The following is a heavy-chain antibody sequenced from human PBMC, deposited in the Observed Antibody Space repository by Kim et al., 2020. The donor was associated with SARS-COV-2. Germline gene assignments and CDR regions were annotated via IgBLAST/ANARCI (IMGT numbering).Heavy chain of an antibody. CDR1: GFTFSSYS. Sequence: GGSLRLSCAASGFTFSSYSMNWVRQAPGKGLGWVSSITSSSRYIYYADSVKGRFTISRDNAKNSLYLQMNSLRAEDTAVYYCARLTTVTREDDAFDICGQGTMVTVSS. CDR2: ITSSSRYI. CDR3: ARLTTVTREDDAFDI. D-gene: IGHD4-17*01. V-gene: IGHV3-21*01. J-gene: IGHJ3*02.